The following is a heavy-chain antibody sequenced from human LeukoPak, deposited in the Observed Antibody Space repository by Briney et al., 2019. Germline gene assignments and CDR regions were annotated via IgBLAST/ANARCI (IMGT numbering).Heavy chain of an antibody. CDR1: GFSFDDYG. CDR3: VKGRGLDYGYFYFDH. D-gene: IGHD3-16*01. J-gene: IGHJ4*01. Sequence: GGSLRLSCAASGFSFDDYGMNWVRQAPGEGLEWVSGISWDGGNVGYADSFKGRFTISRDNAKNSLYLQINSLRTEDMALYYCVKGRGLDYGYFYFDHWGRGTRVAVSS. V-gene: IGHV3-9*03. CDR2: ISWDGGNV.